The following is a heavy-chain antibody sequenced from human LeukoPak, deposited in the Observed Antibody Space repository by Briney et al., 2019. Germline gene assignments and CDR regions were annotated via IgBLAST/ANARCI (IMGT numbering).Heavy chain of an antibody. CDR2: ISAYNGNT. CDR1: GYTFTSYG. V-gene: IGHV1-18*01. CDR3: ARPYSSSWYGAGWFDP. Sequence: GASVKVSCKASGYTFTSYGISWVRQAPGQGLEWMGWISAYNGNTNYAQKLQGRVTMTTDTSTSTAYMELRSLRTDDTAVYYCARPYSSSWYGAGWFDPWGQGTLVTVSS. J-gene: IGHJ5*02. D-gene: IGHD6-13*01.